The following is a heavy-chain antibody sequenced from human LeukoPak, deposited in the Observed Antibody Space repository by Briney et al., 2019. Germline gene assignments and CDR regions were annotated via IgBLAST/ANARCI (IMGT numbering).Heavy chain of an antibody. D-gene: IGHD3-10*01. CDR3: VRGVGSPWLV. V-gene: IGHV1-8*03. J-gene: IGHJ3*01. Sequence: GASVKVSCKAFEYTFTSHDINWVRQAAGQGLEWMGWMNPHSGNTGSAQKFQARVTFTRNTSMSTAYMELSSLRSEDTAMYYCVRGVGSPWLVWGQGTMVTVS. CDR1: EYTFTSHD. CDR2: MNPHSGNT.